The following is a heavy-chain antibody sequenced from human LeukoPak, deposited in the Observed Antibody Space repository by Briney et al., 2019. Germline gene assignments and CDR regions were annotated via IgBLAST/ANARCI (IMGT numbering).Heavy chain of an antibody. Sequence: GGSLRLSCAASGFTFSSYSMTWVRQAPGKGLEWVSSISSSSSYMYYADSVKGRFTISRDNARNSLYLQMNSLRAEDTALYYCAKQGIDAFDIWGQGTMVTVSS. J-gene: IGHJ3*02. CDR3: AKQGIDAFDI. V-gene: IGHV3-21*04. CDR2: ISSSSSYM. CDR1: GFTFSSYS.